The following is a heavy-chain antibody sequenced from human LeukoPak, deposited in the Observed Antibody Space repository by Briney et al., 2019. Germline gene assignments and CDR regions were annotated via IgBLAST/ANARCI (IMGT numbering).Heavy chain of an antibody. Sequence: ASVKVSCKASGYTFTGYYMHWVRQAPGQGLEWMGWINPNSGGTNYAQKFQGRVTMTRDTSISTAYMELSRLRSDDTAVYYCARAPRPKVRGVIYWFDPWGRGTLVTVSS. J-gene: IGHJ5*02. V-gene: IGHV1-2*02. CDR2: INPNSGGT. D-gene: IGHD3-10*01. CDR1: GYTFTGYY. CDR3: ARAPRPKVRGVIYWFDP.